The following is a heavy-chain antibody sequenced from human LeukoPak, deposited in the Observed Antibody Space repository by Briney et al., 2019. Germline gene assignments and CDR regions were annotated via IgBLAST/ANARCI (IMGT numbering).Heavy chain of an antibody. CDR3: ARDPEDRGSSTNHY. CDR2: IYHSGST. CDR1: GGSISSGGYY. D-gene: IGHD2-2*01. Sequence: PSETLSLTCTVSGGSISSGGYYWSWIRQPPGKGLEWIGYIYHSGSTYYNPSLKSRVTMSVDTSKNQFSLKLSSVTAADTAVYYCARDPEDRGSSTNHYWGQGTLVTVSS. J-gene: IGHJ4*02. V-gene: IGHV4-30-2*01.